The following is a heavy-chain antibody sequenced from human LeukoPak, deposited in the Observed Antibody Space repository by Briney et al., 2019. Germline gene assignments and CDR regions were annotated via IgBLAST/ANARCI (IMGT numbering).Heavy chain of an antibody. CDR3: AELGITMIGGV. CDR2: INDDGSQK. Sequence: GGSLRLSCAASGFSFSNSWMTWVRQAPGKGLEWVANINDDGSQKYFVDSVKGRFTISRDNSKNTLYLQMNSLRAEDTAVYYCAELGITMIGGVWGKGTTVTISS. V-gene: IGHV3-7*01. J-gene: IGHJ6*04. D-gene: IGHD3-10*02. CDR1: GFSFSNSW.